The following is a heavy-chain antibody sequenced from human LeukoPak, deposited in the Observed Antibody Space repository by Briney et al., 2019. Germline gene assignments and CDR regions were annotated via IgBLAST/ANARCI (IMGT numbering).Heavy chain of an antibody. CDR3: ARDHGSEGFDP. V-gene: IGHV4-59*01. Sequence: PSETLSLTCTVSGGSISSYYWSWIRQPPGKGLEWIGYIYYSGSTNYNPSLKSRVTISVDTSKNQFSLKLSSVTAADTAVYYCARDHGSEGFDPWGQGTLVTVSS. CDR2: IYYSGST. D-gene: IGHD1-26*01. CDR1: GGSISSYY. J-gene: IGHJ5*02.